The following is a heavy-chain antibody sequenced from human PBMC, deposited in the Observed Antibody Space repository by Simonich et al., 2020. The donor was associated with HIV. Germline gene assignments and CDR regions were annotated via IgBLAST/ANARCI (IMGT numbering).Heavy chain of an antibody. Sequence: QVHLQQWGAGLLKPSETLSLTCAVYGGSFSGYYWTWIRQPPGKGLAWIGEINHSGSTDYNPSLKSRVTISVDTSKNQFSLKLSSVTAADTAVYYCARRTGYDLDYWGQGTLVTVSS. CDR1: GGSFSGYY. J-gene: IGHJ4*02. D-gene: IGHD5-12*01. V-gene: IGHV4-34*01. CDR2: INHSGST. CDR3: ARRTGYDLDY.